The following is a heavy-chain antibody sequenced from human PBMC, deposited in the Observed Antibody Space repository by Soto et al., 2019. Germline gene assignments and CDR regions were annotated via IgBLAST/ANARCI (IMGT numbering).Heavy chain of an antibody. J-gene: IGHJ5*02. V-gene: IGHV1-69*01. Sequence: QVQLVQSGAEVKKPGSSVKVSCKASGGTFSSYAISWVRQAPGQGLEWMGGIIPIFGTANYAQKFQGRVTITADESTSTAYMDLSSLRSEDTAVYSCAKRFCGGGSSYSSDTWFAPGGQGPLVPVSS. D-gene: IGHD2-15*01. CDR3: AKRFCGGGSSYSSDTWFAP. CDR2: IIPIFGTA. CDR1: GGTFSSYA.